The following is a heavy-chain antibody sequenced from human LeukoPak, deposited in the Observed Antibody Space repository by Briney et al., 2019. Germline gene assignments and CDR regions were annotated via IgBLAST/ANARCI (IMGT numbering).Heavy chain of an antibody. D-gene: IGHD6-13*01. V-gene: IGHV1-2*06. CDR1: GYTFTAFY. Sequence: ASVKVSCKASGYTFTAFYMHWVRQAPGQGLEWMGRINPNSGGTKYAQKFQGRVTMTTDTSINTAYLELSRLRSDDTTVYYCARGYSSSWLDYWGQGTLVTVSS. CDR3: ARGYSSSWLDY. J-gene: IGHJ4*02. CDR2: INPNSGGT.